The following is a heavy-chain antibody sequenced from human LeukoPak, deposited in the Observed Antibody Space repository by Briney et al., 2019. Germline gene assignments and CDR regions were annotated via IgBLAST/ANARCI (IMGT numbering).Heavy chain of an antibody. D-gene: IGHD3-22*01. J-gene: IGHJ3*02. Sequence: GGSLRLSCAASGFSFSGYAMHWVRQAPGKGLEYISAISSNGDSTHYANSVKGRFTISRDNSKNTLYFQMGSLRAEDMAVYYCARGRYDSSGYEAPTAFDIWGQGTMVTVSS. CDR2: ISSNGDST. CDR3: ARGRYDSSGYEAPTAFDI. CDR1: GFSFSGYA. V-gene: IGHV3-64*01.